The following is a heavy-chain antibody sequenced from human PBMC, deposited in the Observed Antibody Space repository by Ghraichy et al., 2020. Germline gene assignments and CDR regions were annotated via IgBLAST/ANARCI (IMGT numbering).Heavy chain of an antibody. D-gene: IGHD3-9*01. CDR1: GFTFSSYW. CDR2: IKQDGSEK. J-gene: IGHJ6*02. CDR3: ARRQFDYDILTGYLGYYYGMDV. V-gene: IGHV3-7*01. Sequence: GGSLRLSCAASGFTFSSYWMSWVRQAPGKGLEWVANIKQDGSEKYYVDSVKGRFTISRDNAKNSLYLQMNSLRAEDTAVYYCARRQFDYDILTGYLGYYYGMDVWGQGTTVTVSS.